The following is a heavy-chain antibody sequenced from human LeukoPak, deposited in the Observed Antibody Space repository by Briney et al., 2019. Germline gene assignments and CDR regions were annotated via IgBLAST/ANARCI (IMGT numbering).Heavy chain of an antibody. CDR1: GFSFRNYW. J-gene: IGHJ4*02. Sequence: PGGSLRLSCVASGFSFRNYWMSWVRQAPGKGPEWVANIKGDGSLKHYLRSVKGRFTISRDNAKNSLFLQMNSLRAEDTAVYYCASFDTTVITADYWGQGTLVTVSS. V-gene: IGHV3-7*01. CDR3: ASFDTTVITADY. CDR2: IKGDGSLK. D-gene: IGHD5-18*01.